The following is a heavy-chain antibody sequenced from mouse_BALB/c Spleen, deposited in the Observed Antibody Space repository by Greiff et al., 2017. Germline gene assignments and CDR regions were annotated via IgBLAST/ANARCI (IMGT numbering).Heavy chain of an antibody. CDR2: ISSGSSTI. D-gene: IGHD6-1*01. Sequence: DVMLVESGGGLVQPGGSRKLSCAASGFTFSSFGMHWVRQAPEKGLEWVAYISSGSSTIYYADTVKGRFTISRDNPKNTLFLQMTSLRSEDTAMYYCARKILCSWCFDVWGAGTTVTVSS. J-gene: IGHJ1*01. CDR3: ARKILCSWCFDV. V-gene: IGHV5-17*02. CDR1: GFTFSSFG.